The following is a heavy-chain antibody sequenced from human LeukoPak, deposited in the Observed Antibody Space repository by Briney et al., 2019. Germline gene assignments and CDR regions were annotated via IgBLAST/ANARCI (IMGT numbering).Heavy chain of an antibody. CDR3: AREWGNAGLFDY. J-gene: IGHJ4*02. CDR2: IYTSGST. D-gene: IGHD1-26*01. CDR1: GGSMSSGSYY. Sequence: SQTLSLTCTVSGGSMSSGSYYWSWIRQPAGKGLEWIGRIYTSGSTKYSPSVESRVTISVDTPKNQFSLKLNSVTAADTAVYYCAREWGNAGLFDYWGQGTLVTVSS. V-gene: IGHV4-61*02.